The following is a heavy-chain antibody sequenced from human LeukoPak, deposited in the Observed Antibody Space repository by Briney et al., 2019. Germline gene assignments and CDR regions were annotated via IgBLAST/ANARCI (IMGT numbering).Heavy chain of an antibody. D-gene: IGHD3-10*01. V-gene: IGHV4-61*01. CDR2: DYCGGNT. Sequence: SETLSLTCTVSGFSVTTDSYCWGWIRQPPGKGLEWIGYDYCGGNTNYDPSLKRRVTISVATSKNQFSLTLTSVTAADTAVYFCARDHFGSLDSWGQGILVTVSS. CDR3: ARDHFGSLDS. CDR1: GFSVTTDSYC. J-gene: IGHJ4*02.